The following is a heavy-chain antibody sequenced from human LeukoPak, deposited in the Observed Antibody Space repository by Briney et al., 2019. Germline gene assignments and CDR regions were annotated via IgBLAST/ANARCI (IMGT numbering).Heavy chain of an antibody. D-gene: IGHD5-18*01. V-gene: IGHV4-61*02. CDR2: IYTSGST. CDR1: GGSISSSSYY. J-gene: IGHJ6*03. CDR3: ARETGYSYGLNRYYYYYYMDV. Sequence: SETLSLTCTVSGGSISSSSYYWGWIRQPPGKGLEWIGRIYTSGSTNYNPSLKSRVTTSVDTSKNQFSLKLSSVTAADTAVYYCARETGYSYGLNRYYYYYYMDVWGKGTTVTISS.